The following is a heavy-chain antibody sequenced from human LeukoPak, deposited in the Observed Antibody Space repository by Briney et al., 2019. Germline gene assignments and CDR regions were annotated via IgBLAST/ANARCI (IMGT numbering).Heavy chain of an antibody. Sequence: GGSLLLSYASSGFTFSNYAMSWVRQAPGKGLEWVSGISGSGDSTNYADSVKGRFTISRDNSKNALYLQMSSLRAEDTAVYYCAKDRSAYYFARLEHWGQGTLVTVSS. CDR3: AKDRSAYYFARLEH. J-gene: IGHJ1*01. CDR2: ISGSGDST. CDR1: GFTFSNYA. D-gene: IGHD3-22*01. V-gene: IGHV3-23*01.